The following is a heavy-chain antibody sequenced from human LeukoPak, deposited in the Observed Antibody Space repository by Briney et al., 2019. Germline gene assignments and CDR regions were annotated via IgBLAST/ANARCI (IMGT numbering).Heavy chain of an antibody. CDR2: IYYSGST. CDR3: ARAKGDLYSSSWYRSYYFDY. D-gene: IGHD6-13*01. J-gene: IGHJ4*02. V-gene: IGHV4-59*01. CDR1: GGPISSYY. Sequence: SETLSLTCTVSGGPISSYYWGWIRQPPGKGLEWIGYIYYSGSTNYNPSLKSRVTISVDTSKNQFSLKLSSVTAADTAVYYCARAKGDLYSSSWYRSYYFDYWGQGTLVTVSS.